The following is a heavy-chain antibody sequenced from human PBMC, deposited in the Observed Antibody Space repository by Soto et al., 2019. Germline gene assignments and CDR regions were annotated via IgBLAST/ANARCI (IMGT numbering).Heavy chain of an antibody. D-gene: IGHD6-13*01. CDR2: ISGSGGST. CDR3: AKGRFLAAAGKWNWFDP. J-gene: IGHJ5*02. CDR1: GFPFSSYA. Sequence: PGGSLRLSCAASGFPFSSYAMSWVRQAPGKGLEWVSAISGSGGSTYYADSVKGRFTISRDNSKNTLYLQMNSLRAEDTAVYYCAKGRFLAAAGKWNWFDPWGQGTLVTVSS. V-gene: IGHV3-23*01.